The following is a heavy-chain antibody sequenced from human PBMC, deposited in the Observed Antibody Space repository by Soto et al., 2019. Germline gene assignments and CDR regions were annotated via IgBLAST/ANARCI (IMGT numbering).Heavy chain of an antibody. CDR1: GGTFSSYT. CDR3: AEDDYGDYDDWFDP. J-gene: IGHJ5*02. CDR2: FIPILGIA. D-gene: IGHD4-17*01. Sequence: QVQLVQSGAEVKKPGSSVKVSCKASGGTFSSYTISWVRQAPGQGLEWMGRFIPILGIANYAQKFQGRVTITADKSTSTAYMELSSLRSEDTAVYYCAEDDYGDYDDWFDPWGQGTLVTVSS. V-gene: IGHV1-69*02.